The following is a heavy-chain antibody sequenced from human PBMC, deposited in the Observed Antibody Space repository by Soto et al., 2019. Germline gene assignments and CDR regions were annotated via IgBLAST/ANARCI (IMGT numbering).Heavy chain of an antibody. J-gene: IGHJ4*02. CDR1: GFTFSNYA. D-gene: IGHD3-10*01. V-gene: IGHV3-30*18. CDR2: ISFDGNNK. CDR3: AKEVRSGEIDY. Sequence: QVQLVESGGGVVQPGRSLRLSCAASGFTFSNYAMHWVRQAPGKGLEWVTVISFDGNNKYYADSVKGRFTISRDNSKNTLYLQMNSLRAEDTAVYYCAKEVRSGEIDYWGQGTLVTVSS.